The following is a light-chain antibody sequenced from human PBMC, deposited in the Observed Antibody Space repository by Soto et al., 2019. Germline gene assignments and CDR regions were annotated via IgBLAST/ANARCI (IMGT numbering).Light chain of an antibody. Sequence: IVLTQSPGTLSLSPGERATLSCRASQTLISKYLAWYQQKPGQAPRLLIYGASSRATGIPDRLSGSGSGTDFTLTISRMEPEDFAVYYCQQYGSSITFGQGTRLEIK. CDR1: QTLISKY. J-gene: IGKJ5*01. CDR3: QQYGSSIT. CDR2: GAS. V-gene: IGKV3-20*01.